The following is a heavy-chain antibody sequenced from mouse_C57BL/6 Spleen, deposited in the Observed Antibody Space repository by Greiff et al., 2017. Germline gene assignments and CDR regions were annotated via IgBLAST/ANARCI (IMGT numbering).Heavy chain of an antibody. J-gene: IGHJ2*01. V-gene: IGHV1-64*01. Sequence: QVQLQQPGAELVKPGASVKLSCKASGYTFTSYWMHWVKQRPGQGLEWIGMIHPNSGSINYNEKFKSQATLTVDKSSSTAYKKLSSPTSEDSAVYYCARGSITKVVPLGYWGQGTTLTVSS. CDR1: GYTFTSYW. CDR2: IHPNSGSI. D-gene: IGHD1-1*01. CDR3: ARGSITKVVPLGY.